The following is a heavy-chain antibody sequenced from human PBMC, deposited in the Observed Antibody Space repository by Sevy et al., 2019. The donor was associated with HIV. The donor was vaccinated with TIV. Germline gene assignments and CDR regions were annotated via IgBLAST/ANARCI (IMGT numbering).Heavy chain of an antibody. J-gene: IGHJ4*02. CDR2: IWYDGSNK. CDR1: GFTYNGYG. D-gene: IGHD6-19*01. Sequence: GGSLRLSCAASGFTYNGYGMHWVRQAPGKGLEWVAVIWYDGSNKEYADSVKGRFTISRDNSKNTLYLQMNNLRAEDTGVYYCARESRAVAGIGYYFHYWGQGTLVTVSS. V-gene: IGHV3-33*01. CDR3: ARESRAVAGIGYYFHY.